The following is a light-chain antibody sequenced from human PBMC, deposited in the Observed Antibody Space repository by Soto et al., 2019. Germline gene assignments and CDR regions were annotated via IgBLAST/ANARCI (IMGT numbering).Light chain of an antibody. CDR2: GAS. CDR1: QSVSSSY. V-gene: IGKV3-20*01. CDR3: QQYGSSPNT. J-gene: IGKJ5*01. Sequence: EIALTQSPGTLSSSPGERATLSCRATQSVSSSYLAWYQQKPGQASRLLVYGASSSATGISDRFRDSESGTDLALTISRLEREDFAVYYCQQYGSSPNTFGQGKRLETK.